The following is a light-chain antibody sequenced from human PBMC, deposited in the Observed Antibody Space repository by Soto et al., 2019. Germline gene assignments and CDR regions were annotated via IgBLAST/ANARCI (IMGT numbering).Light chain of an antibody. CDR3: SSYAGRRV. Sequence: QSALTQPPSASGSPGQSVTISCTGTSSDVGDNIYVSWYQQHPGKAPKLMIYEVTKRPSGVPDRFSASKSGNTASLTVSGLQAEDEAHYYCSSYAGRRVFGGGTKLTVL. V-gene: IGLV2-8*01. CDR2: EVT. CDR1: SSDVGDNIY. J-gene: IGLJ3*02.